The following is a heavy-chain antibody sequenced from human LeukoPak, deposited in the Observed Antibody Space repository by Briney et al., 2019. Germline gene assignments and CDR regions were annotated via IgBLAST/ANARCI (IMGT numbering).Heavy chain of an antibody. CDR2: LSDGGTP. D-gene: IGHD3-3*02. CDR3: GTSDSGSIFGVVISF. Sequence: SETLSLTCGVSGYSISIGHYWGWIRPPPGKGLEWIGNLSDGGTPHYNPSLKSRVSMSIDTSKNQFSLRLRSLTAADTAIYYCGTSDSGSIFGVVISFWGQGTLVTVSS. V-gene: IGHV4-38-2*01. J-gene: IGHJ4*02. CDR1: GYSISIGHY.